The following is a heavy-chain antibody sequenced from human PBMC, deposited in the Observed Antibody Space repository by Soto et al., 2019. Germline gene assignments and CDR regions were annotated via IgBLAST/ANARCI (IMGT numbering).Heavy chain of an antibody. CDR3: ARGGRGYEFDY. Sequence: GGPLRLSCAASGFTFSSYAMHWVRQAPGKGLENVSGISINGVSTDYANSVKCRFTIFRDNYKNTLFLQMGSLRAEDMAVYYCARGGRGYEFDYWGQGTLVTVSS. CDR2: ISINGVST. J-gene: IGHJ4*02. D-gene: IGHD5-12*01. CDR1: GFTFSSYA. V-gene: IGHV3-64*01.